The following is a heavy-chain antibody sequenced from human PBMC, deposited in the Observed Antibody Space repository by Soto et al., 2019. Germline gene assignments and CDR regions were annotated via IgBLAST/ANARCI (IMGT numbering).Heavy chain of an antibody. Sequence: PGGSLRLSCAASGFTFSSYGMHWVRQAPGKGLEWVAVISYDGSNKYYADSVKGRFTISRDNSENTLYLQMNSLRAEDTAVYYCAKDLEQWLAPRDYWGQGTLVTVSS. V-gene: IGHV3-30*18. J-gene: IGHJ4*02. CDR1: GFTFSSYG. D-gene: IGHD6-19*01. CDR3: AKDLEQWLAPRDY. CDR2: ISYDGSNK.